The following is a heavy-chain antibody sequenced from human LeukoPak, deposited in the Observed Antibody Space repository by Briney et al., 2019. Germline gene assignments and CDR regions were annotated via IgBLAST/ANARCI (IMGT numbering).Heavy chain of an antibody. CDR2: ISGSGDST. CDR3: AKGMNYYGSAYGMDV. J-gene: IGHJ6*02. V-gene: IGHV3-23*01. CDR1: GFTLTSYA. D-gene: IGHD3-10*01. Sequence: LPGGSLRLSCAASGFTLTSYAMSWVRQAPGKGLGWVSAISGSGDSTYYADSVKGRFTISRDISKNTLCLQMDSLRPEDTAVYYCAKGMNYYGSAYGMDVWGQGTTVTVSS.